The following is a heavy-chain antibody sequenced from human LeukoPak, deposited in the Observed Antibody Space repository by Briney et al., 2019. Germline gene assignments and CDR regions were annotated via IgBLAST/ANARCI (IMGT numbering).Heavy chain of an antibody. J-gene: IGHJ4*02. V-gene: IGHV3-21*01. CDR1: GFTFNAYS. Sequence: GGSLRLSCAVSGFTFNAYSMMWVRQAPGKGLEWVSSISESSYHIYYADSVKGRFTISRDNAKNSLYLQMNSLRADDTAVYYCARKVLSAQSDFWGQGTLVTVSS. CDR3: ARKVLSAQSDF. D-gene: IGHD2-2*01. CDR2: ISESSYHI.